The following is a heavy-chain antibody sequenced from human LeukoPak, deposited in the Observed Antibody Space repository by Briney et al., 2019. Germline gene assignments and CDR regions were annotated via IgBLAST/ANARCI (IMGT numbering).Heavy chain of an antibody. D-gene: IGHD4-11*01. V-gene: IGHV1-69*05. CDR3: AREGRGDRNYLYYFDY. CDR2: IIPIFGTA. Sequence: ASVTVSCKASGGTFSSYAISWVRQAPGQGLEWMGGIIPIFGTANYAQKFQGRVTITTDESTSTAYMELSSLRSEDTAVYYCAREGRGDRNYLYYFDYWGQGTLVTVSS. J-gene: IGHJ4*02. CDR1: GGTFSSYA.